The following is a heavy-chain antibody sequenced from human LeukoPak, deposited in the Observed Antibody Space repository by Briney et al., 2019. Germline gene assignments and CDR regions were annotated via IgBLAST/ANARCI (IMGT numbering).Heavy chain of an antibody. V-gene: IGHV1-69*13. Sequence: SVKVSCKASGGTFSSCAISWVRQAPGQGLEWMGGIIPIFGTANYAQKFQGRVTITADESTSTAYMELSSLRSEDTAVYYCARVAAVAGKGHFDYWGQGTLVTVSS. CDR1: GGTFSSCA. J-gene: IGHJ4*02. CDR2: IIPIFGTA. D-gene: IGHD6-19*01. CDR3: ARVAAVAGKGHFDY.